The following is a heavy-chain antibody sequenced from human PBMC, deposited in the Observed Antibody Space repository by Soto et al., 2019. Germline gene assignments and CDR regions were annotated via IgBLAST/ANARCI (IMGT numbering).Heavy chain of an antibody. CDR1: GYSFTTYW. Sequence: GESLKISCKGSGYSFTTYWITWVRQMPGKGLEWMGRIDPTDSYTNYSPSFQGHVTISADKSISTAYLQWSSLKASDTAIYFCALNVAAAGSGFDPWGQGTLVTVSS. D-gene: IGHD6-13*01. V-gene: IGHV5-10-1*01. CDR2: IDPTDSYT. J-gene: IGHJ5*02. CDR3: ALNVAAAGSGFDP.